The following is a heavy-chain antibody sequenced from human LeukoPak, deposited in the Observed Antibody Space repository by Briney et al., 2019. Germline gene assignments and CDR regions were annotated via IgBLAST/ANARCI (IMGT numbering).Heavy chain of an antibody. CDR2: IKEDGTEK. V-gene: IGHV3-7*01. CDR1: GFTLNNYW. J-gene: IGHJ4*02. CDR3: ARRYFDY. Sequence: PGGSLRLSCAASGFTLNNYWMSWVRQAPGKGLEWVANIKEDGTEKHYVDSVKGRFIISRDNAKNSLYLQMNSLRAEDSAVYYCARRYFDYWSQGTLVTVSS.